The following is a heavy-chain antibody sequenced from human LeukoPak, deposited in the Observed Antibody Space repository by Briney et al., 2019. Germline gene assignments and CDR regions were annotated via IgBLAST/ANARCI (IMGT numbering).Heavy chain of an antibody. J-gene: IGHJ4*02. CDR1: GFTFTTYD. Sequence: PGGSLRLSCAASGFTFTTYDMYWVRQTPGKGLEWVSSIGTAGDSYYPGSVKGRFTISRENAKNSLYLQMNSLGAGDTAVYCCARGGGHSSSWYTFDCWGQGTLVTVSS. CDR2: IGTAGDS. V-gene: IGHV3-13*01. D-gene: IGHD6-13*01. CDR3: ARGGGHSSSWYTFDC.